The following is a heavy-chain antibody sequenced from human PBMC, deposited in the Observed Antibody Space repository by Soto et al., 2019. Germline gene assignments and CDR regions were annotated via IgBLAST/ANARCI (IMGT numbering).Heavy chain of an antibody. D-gene: IGHD6-6*01. CDR2: IYPGDSDT. Sequence: GESLKISFKGSGYSFTSYWIGWVRQMPGKGLEWMGIIYPGDSDTRYSPSFQGQVTLSADKYISTAYLQWSSLKASDTAMNNCARRGAYSSSPGYYGMDVWGQGTTVTVSS. J-gene: IGHJ6*02. CDR1: GYSFTSYW. CDR3: ARRGAYSSSPGYYGMDV. V-gene: IGHV5-51*01.